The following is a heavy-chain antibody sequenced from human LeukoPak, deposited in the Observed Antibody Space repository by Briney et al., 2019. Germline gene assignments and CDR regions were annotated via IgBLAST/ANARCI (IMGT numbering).Heavy chain of an antibody. J-gene: IGHJ4*02. CDR1: GGSGGSFSNHG. CDR3: ARGAERWLHLRFDY. V-gene: IGHV1-2*02. CDR2: INPNSGGT. Sequence: ASVKVSCKASGGSGGSFSNHGINWVRQAPGQGLEWMGWINPNSGGTNYAQKFQGRVTMTRDTSISTAYMELSRLRSDDTAVYYCARGAERWLHLRFDYWGQGTLVTVSS. D-gene: IGHD5-24*01.